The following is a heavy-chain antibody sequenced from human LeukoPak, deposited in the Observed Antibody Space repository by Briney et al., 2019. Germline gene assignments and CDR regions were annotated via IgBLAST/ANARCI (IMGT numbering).Heavy chain of an antibody. J-gene: IGHJ5*02. Sequence: SETLSLSCAVYGGSFSGYYWSWIRQPPGKGLEWIGEINHSGSTNYNPSLKSRVTISVDTSKNQFSLKLSSVTAADTAVYYCAKDSSSSGGGLDPWGQGTLVTVSS. CDR1: GGSFSGYY. V-gene: IGHV4-34*01. D-gene: IGHD6-6*01. CDR2: INHSGST. CDR3: AKDSSSSGGGLDP.